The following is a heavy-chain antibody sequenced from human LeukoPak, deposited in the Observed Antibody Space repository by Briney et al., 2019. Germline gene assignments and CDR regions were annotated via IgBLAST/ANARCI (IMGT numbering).Heavy chain of an antibody. J-gene: IGHJ3*01. V-gene: IGHV3-30*18. D-gene: IGHD4-17*01. CDR1: GFTFSSYG. CDR3: AKDPNGDYIGAFDV. CDR2: ISYDGSNK. Sequence: GGSLRLSCAASGFTFSSYGMHWVRQAPGKGLEWVAVISYDGSNKYYADSVKGRFTISRDNSKNTLYLQMNSLRAEDTAVYYCAKDPNGDYIGAFDVWGQGTMVTVSS.